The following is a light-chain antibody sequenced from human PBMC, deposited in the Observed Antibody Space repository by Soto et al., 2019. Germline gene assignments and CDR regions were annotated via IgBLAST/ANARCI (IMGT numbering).Light chain of an antibody. Sequence: VLTQPPSVSGAQGQRVTISCTGISSNIGAGYDVHWYQQLPGTAPKLLIYGNSNRPSGVPDRFSGSKSGTSASLAITGLRAEDEADYYCQSYDSSLSGWVFGGGTKLTV. J-gene: IGLJ3*02. V-gene: IGLV1-40*01. CDR1: SSNIGAGYD. CDR2: GNS. CDR3: QSYDSSLSGWV.